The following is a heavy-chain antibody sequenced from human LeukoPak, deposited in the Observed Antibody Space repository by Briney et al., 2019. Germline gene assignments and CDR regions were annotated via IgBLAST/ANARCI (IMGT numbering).Heavy chain of an antibody. D-gene: IGHD6-13*01. CDR3: AKGPSSSSPYYFDY. Sequence: GGSLRLSCAASGFTFSSYAMHWVRQAPGKVLEWVSAISGSGGSTYYADSVKGRFTISRDNSKNTLYLQMNSLRAEDTAVYYCAKGPSSSSPYYFDYWGQGTLVTVSS. J-gene: IGHJ4*02. V-gene: IGHV3-23*01. CDR2: ISGSGGST. CDR1: GFTFSSYA.